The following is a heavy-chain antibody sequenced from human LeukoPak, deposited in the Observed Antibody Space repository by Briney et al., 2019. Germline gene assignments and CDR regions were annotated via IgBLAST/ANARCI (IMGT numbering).Heavy chain of an antibody. CDR3: ARDLLYCSSTSCHNNWFDP. CDR1: GGSISSGDYY. V-gene: IGHV4-30-4*08. J-gene: IGHJ5*02. D-gene: IGHD2-2*01. CDR2: IYYSGST. Sequence: SQTLSLTCTVSGGSISSGDYYWSWIRQPPGKGLEWIGYIYYSGSTYYNPSLKSRVTISVDTSKNQFSLKLSSVTAADTAVYYCARDLLYCSSTSCHNNWFDPWGQGTLVTVYS.